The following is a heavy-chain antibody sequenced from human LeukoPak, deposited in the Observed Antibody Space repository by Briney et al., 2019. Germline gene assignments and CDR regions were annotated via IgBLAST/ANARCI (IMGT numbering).Heavy chain of an antibody. CDR3: ARHGYDGSGSYYSFDY. Sequence: PSETLSLTCTVSGGSISSSSYYWGWIRQPPGKGLEWIGGIYYSGSTYYNPSLKSRVTISVDTSKNQFSLRLSSVTAADTAVYYCARHGYDGSGSYYSFDYWGQGTLVTVSS. CDR1: GGSISSSSYY. J-gene: IGHJ4*02. D-gene: IGHD3-10*01. CDR2: IYYSGST. V-gene: IGHV4-39*01.